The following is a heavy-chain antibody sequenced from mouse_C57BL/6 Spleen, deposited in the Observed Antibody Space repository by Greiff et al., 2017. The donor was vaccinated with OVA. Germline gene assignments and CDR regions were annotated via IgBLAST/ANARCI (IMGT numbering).Heavy chain of an antibody. J-gene: IGHJ1*03. CDR2: ISSGGSYT. D-gene: IGHD2-4*01. Sequence: EVKLMESGGDLVKPGGSLKLSCAASGFTFSSYGMSWVRQTPDKRLEWVATISSGGSYTYYPDSVKGRFTISRDNAKNTLYLQMSSLKSEDTAMYYCARHRAYDYDWYFDVWGTGTTVTVSS. CDR3: ARHRAYDYDWYFDV. CDR1: GFTFSSYG. V-gene: IGHV5-6*01.